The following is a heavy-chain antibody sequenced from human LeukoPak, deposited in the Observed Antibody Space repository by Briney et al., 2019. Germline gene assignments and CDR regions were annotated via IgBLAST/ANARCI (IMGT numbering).Heavy chain of an antibody. CDR2: IYYSGST. Sequence: PSETLSLTCTVSGGSISSGGYYWSWIRQHPGKGLEWIGYIYYSGSTYYNPSLKSRVTISVDTSKNQFSLKLSSVTAADTAVYYCARHIAAAGPGGFDYWGQGTLVTVSS. CDR1: GGSISSGGYY. CDR3: ARHIAAAGPGGFDY. J-gene: IGHJ4*02. D-gene: IGHD6-13*01. V-gene: IGHV4-31*03.